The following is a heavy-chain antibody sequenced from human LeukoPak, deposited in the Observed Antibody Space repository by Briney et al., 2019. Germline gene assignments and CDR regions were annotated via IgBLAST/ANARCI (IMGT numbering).Heavy chain of an antibody. CDR2: MSFDVNNK. CDR1: GFTFSTYA. D-gene: IGHD2-15*01. Sequence: GGSLRLSCVTSGFTFSTYAFHWVRQAPGKGLEWVATMSFDVNNKYYADSVRGRFTISRDNSKNTLYLQMNSLRAEDTAVYYCAKTRGGPTSPDDYWGQGTLVTVSS. CDR3: AKTRGGPTSPDDY. J-gene: IGHJ4*02. V-gene: IGHV3-30-3*02.